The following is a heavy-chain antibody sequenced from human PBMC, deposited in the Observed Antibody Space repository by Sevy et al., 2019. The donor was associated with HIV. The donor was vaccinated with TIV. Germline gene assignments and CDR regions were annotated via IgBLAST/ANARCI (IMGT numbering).Heavy chain of an antibody. J-gene: IGHJ4*02. CDR2: INWNGGST. V-gene: IGHV3-20*04. CDR1: GFTFDDYG. D-gene: IGHD3-22*01. CDR3: ARDTDRENYYDSSGYYPRNPFDY. Sequence: GGSLRLSCAASGFTFDDYGMSWVRQAPGKGLERVSGINWNGGSTGYADSVKGRFTISRDNSKNSLYLQMNSLRAEDTALYYCARDTDRENYYDSSGYYPRNPFDYWRQGTLVTVSS.